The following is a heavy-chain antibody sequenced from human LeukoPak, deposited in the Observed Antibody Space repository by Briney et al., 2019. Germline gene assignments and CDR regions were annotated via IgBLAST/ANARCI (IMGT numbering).Heavy chain of an antibody. Sequence: PSETLSPTCTVSGGSISSYYWSWIRQPPGKGLEWIGYIYYSGSTNYNPSLKSRVTISVDTSKNQFSLKLSSVTAADTAVYYCARLGSTVVWDYYYGMDVWGQGTTVTVS. J-gene: IGHJ6*02. CDR2: IYYSGST. CDR3: ARLGSTVVWDYYYGMDV. D-gene: IGHD4-23*01. CDR1: GGSISSYY. V-gene: IGHV4-59*08.